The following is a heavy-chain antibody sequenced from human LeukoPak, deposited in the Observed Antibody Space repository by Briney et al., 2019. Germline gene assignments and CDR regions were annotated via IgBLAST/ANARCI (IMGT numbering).Heavy chain of an antibody. CDR3: ARDHSSGWHGGGWCDP. CDR2: IIPIFGTA. V-gene: IGHV1-69*05. D-gene: IGHD6-19*01. Sequence: ASVKVSCKASGGTFSSYAISWVRQAPGQGLEWMGRIIPIFGTANYAQKFQGRVTITTDESTSTAYMELSSLRSEDTAVYYCARDHSSGWHGGGWCDPWGQGTLVTVSS. CDR1: GGTFSSYA. J-gene: IGHJ5*02.